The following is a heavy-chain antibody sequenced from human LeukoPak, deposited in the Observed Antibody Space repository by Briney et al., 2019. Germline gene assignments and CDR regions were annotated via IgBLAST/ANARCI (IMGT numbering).Heavy chain of an antibody. CDR2: IYYNGYT. V-gene: IGHV4-59*01. Sequence: SETLSLTGTVSGGSIEPNFWNWIRQSPGKGLEWIGNIYYNGYTNYSPSLKSRVTISVDTSKNQFFLKLTSVTAADTAVYFCVRDRCSSSSCYGGEVGSFDFWGQGSLVTVSS. CDR1: GGSIEPNF. D-gene: IGHD2-2*01. CDR3: VRDRCSSSSCYGGEVGSFDF. J-gene: IGHJ4*02.